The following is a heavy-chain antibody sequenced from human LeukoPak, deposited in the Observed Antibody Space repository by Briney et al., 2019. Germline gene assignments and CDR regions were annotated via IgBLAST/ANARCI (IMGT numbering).Heavy chain of an antibody. J-gene: IGHJ3*02. CDR2: IYSGGST. CDR3: ARVAGSSWYSGAFDI. Sequence: GGSLRLSCAASGFTVSSNYMSWVGQAPGKGLEWVSVIYSGGSTYYADSVKGRFTISRDNSKNTLYLQMNSLRAEDTAVYYCARVAGSSWYSGAFDIWGQGTMVTVSS. V-gene: IGHV3-53*01. D-gene: IGHD6-13*01. CDR1: GFTVSSNY.